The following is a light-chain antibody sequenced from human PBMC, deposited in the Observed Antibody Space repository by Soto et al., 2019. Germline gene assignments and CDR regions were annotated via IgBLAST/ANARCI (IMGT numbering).Light chain of an antibody. CDR2: DAS. J-gene: IGKJ1*01. CDR3: QQRGNWPWT. CDR1: QSVSSY. Sequence: EIVLTQSPATLSLSPGERATLSCRASQSVSSYLAWYQQKPGQAPRLLIYDASNRATGIPARFSGSGSGTDFTLTISSLEPEDFAVYYCQQRGNWPWTLGQGTKVEVK. V-gene: IGKV3-11*01.